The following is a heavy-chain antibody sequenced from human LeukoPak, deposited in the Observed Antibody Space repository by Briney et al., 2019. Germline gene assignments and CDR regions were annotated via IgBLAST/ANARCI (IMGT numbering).Heavy chain of an antibody. V-gene: IGHV3-21*01. CDR3: AGITMVRGVTITDY. Sequence: GGSLRLSCAASGFTFSSYWMNWVRQAPGKGLEWVSSISSSSSYIYYVDSVKGRFTISRDNAKNSLYLQMNSLRAEDTAVYYCAGITMVRGVTITDYWGQGTLVTVSS. D-gene: IGHD3-10*01. J-gene: IGHJ4*02. CDR1: GFTFSSYW. CDR2: ISSSSSYI.